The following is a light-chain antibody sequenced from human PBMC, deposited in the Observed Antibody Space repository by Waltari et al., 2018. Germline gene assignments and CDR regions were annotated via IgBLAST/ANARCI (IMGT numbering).Light chain of an antibody. CDR1: DSDVGAYDF. J-gene: IGLJ1*01. Sequence: QSALTQPASVSGSPGQSITISCSGTDSDVGAYDFVSWYQQHPGKAPHLIIYEVRNRPSGISNRFSASKSGNTASLTISGLQAEDEADYYGSSYTTSSAPGVFGTGTRVTVL. V-gene: IGLV2-14*01. CDR2: EVR. CDR3: SSYTTSSAPGV.